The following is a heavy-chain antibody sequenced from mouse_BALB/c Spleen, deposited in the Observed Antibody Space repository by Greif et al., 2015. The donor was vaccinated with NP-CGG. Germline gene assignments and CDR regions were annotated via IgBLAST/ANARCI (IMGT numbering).Heavy chain of an antibody. V-gene: IGHV7-3*02. D-gene: IGHD2-12*01. J-gene: IGHJ4*01. Sequence: EVQLVESGGGLVQPGGSLRLSCATSGFTFTDYYMSWVRQPPGKALEWLGFIRNKANGYTTEYSASVKGRFTISRDNSHIILLLQMNTLRADDSATNDCARENRARVTYYAMGYWGQGPAVPVSS. CDR2: IRNKANGYTT. CDR1: GFTFTDYY. CDR3: ARENRARVTYYAMGY.